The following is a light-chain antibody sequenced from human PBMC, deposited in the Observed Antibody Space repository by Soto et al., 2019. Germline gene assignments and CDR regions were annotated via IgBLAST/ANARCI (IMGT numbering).Light chain of an antibody. V-gene: IGKV1-9*01. Sequence: DIQLTQSPSFLSASVGDTVTITCRASQALSNYLAWYQQKPGKAPDLLIYSASTLQSGVPSRFSGSGSETGFSLTIRALQPEDFATYYCQQLSRYPLTFGGGTKVE. CDR1: QALSNY. CDR2: SAS. J-gene: IGKJ4*01. CDR3: QQLSRYPLT.